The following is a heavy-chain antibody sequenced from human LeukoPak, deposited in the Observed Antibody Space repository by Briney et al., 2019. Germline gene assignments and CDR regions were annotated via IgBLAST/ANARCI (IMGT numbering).Heavy chain of an antibody. Sequence: GRSLRLSCAASGFTFSSDGMHCVRQSPGKGLEGWAVIWDDGSNKYYANSVKGRFTISSDNSKNTLYLQMNSLRAEDTAVSYCARDRLWFGERIAPYGMDVWGKGTTVTVSS. D-gene: IGHD3-10*01. CDR3: ARDRLWFGERIAPYGMDV. V-gene: IGHV3-33*01. CDR2: IWDDGSNK. CDR1: GFTFSSDG. J-gene: IGHJ6*01.